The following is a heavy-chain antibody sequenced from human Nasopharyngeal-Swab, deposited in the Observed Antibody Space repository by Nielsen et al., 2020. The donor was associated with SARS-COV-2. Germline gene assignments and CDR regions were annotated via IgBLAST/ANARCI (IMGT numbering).Heavy chain of an antibody. V-gene: IGHV4-31*02. D-gene: IGHD1-26*01. J-gene: IGHJ4*02. CDR3: ARANSGSYFDY. CDR2: IYYSGST. Sequence: WIRQPSGKGLEWIGYIYYSGSTYYNPSLKSRVTISVDTSKNQFSLKLSSVTAADTAVYYCARANSGSYFDYWGQGTLVTVSS.